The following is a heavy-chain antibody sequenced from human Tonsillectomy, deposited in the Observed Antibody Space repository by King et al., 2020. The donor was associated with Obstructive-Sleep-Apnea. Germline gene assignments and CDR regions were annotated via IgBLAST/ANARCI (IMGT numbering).Heavy chain of an antibody. Sequence: VQLVESGGGMVQPGKSLRLSCAASGFTFRTYAMHWVRQAPGKGLEWVAVISYDGGSKYYADSVKGRFTISRDNSKNTLYLQMDRLRAEDTAVYYCARARSPYFDSSGYLYSPDYWGQGTLVTVSS. J-gene: IGHJ4*02. CDR3: ARARSPYFDSSGYLYSPDY. CDR1: GFTFRTYA. D-gene: IGHD3-22*01. V-gene: IGHV3-30*04. CDR2: ISYDGGSK.